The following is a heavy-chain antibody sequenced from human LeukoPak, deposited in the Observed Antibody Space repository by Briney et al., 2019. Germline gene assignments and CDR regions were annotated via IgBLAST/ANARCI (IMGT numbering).Heavy chain of an antibody. D-gene: IGHD3-10*01. CDR3: ARALYYYGSGSWGCFDY. V-gene: IGHV1-69*05. Sequence: SVKVSCKASGGTFSSYAIGWVRQAPGQGLEWMGGIIPIFGTANYAQKFQGRVTITTDESTSTAYMELSSLRSEDTAVYYCARALYYYGSGSWGCFDYWGQGTLVTVSS. CDR2: IIPIFGTA. CDR1: GGTFSSYA. J-gene: IGHJ4*02.